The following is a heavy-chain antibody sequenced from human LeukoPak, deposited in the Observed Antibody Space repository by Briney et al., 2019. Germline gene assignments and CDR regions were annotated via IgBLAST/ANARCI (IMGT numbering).Heavy chain of an antibody. Sequence: ASVKVSCKAFGYTFTSNYMHWVRQAPGQGPEWMGVISPSGGSTTYAQKFQGRVTLTRDMSTSTDYLELSSLRSEDTAVYYCARAVPEQELVRGAFDYWGQGILVTVSS. CDR2: ISPSGGST. CDR1: GYTFTSNY. D-gene: IGHD6-13*01. J-gene: IGHJ4*02. CDR3: ARAVPEQELVRGAFDY. V-gene: IGHV1-46*01.